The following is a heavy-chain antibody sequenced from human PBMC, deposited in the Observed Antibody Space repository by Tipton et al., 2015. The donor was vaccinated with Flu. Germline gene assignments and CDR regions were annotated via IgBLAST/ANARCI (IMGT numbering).Heavy chain of an antibody. D-gene: IGHD6-13*01. CDR1: GFTFSDYY. Sequence: GSLRLSCAASGFTFSDYYMSWIRQAPGKGLEWVSYISSSGSTIYYADSVKGRFTISRDNAKNSLYLQMNSLRAEDTAVYYCARVSSSSWYRKYDSFAFDIWGQGTMVTVSS. CDR2: ISSSGSTI. V-gene: IGHV3-11*01. J-gene: IGHJ3*02. CDR3: ARVSSSSWYRKYDSFAFDI.